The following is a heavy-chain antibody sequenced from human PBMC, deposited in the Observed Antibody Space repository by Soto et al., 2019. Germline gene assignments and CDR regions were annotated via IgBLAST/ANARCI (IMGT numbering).Heavy chain of an antibody. Sequence: PGGSLRLSCAASGFTFSSYGMHWVRQAPGKGLEWVAVISYDGSNKYYADSVKGRFTISRDNSKNTLYLQMNSLRAEDTAVYYCAKDRRVPAAILRVYYYYGMDVWGQGTTVTVSS. CDR3: AKDRRVPAAILRVYYYYGMDV. D-gene: IGHD2-2*02. CDR1: GFTFSSYG. J-gene: IGHJ6*02. CDR2: ISYDGSNK. V-gene: IGHV3-30*18.